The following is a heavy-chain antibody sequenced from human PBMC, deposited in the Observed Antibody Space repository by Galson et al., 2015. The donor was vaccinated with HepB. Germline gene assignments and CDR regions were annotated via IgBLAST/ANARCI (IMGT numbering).Heavy chain of an antibody. CDR2: ISPDKDNE. D-gene: IGHD6-13*01. J-gene: IGHJ1*01. CDR1: GYTFTSYG. Sequence: SVKLSCKASGYTFTSYGITWVRQAPGKGLEWMGWISPDKDNENYADTFQGRVTMTTDTSTSTAYMELSSLRSDDTAVYYCARDPYSSSWYGSEYFQHWGQGTLVTVSS. CDR3: ARDPYSSSWYGSEYFQH. V-gene: IGHV1-18*04.